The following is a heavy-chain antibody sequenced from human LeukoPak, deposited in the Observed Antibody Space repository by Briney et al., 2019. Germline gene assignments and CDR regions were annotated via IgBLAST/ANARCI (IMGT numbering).Heavy chain of an antibody. J-gene: IGHJ6*03. V-gene: IGHV3-53*01. CDR2: ISSDGRT. CDR3: AKTPVAVGAYFYYHMDV. D-gene: IGHD4-23*01. Sequence: GGSLRLSCAASDFIVSGEYMNWVRQAPGKGLEWVSLISSDGRTYYADSVKGRFTISRDISRNTLYLQMNSLRAEDTAKYYCAKTPVAVGAYFYYHMDVWGNGTTVTVSS. CDR1: DFIVSGEY.